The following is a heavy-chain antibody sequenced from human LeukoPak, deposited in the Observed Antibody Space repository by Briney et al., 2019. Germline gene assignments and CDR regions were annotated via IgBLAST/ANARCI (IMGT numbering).Heavy chain of an antibody. J-gene: IGHJ4*02. CDR3: ARDAGGNLDRIAVAGRFGH. D-gene: IGHD6-19*01. CDR1: GYTYTSYY. V-gene: IGHV1-46*01. Sequence: ASVTVSCKASGYTYTSYYMHWVRQAPGQGLVWMGIINPSGGSTSYAQKFQGRVTMTRDTSTSTVYMELSSLRSEDTAVYYCARDAGGNLDRIAVAGRFGHWGQGTLVTVSS. CDR2: INPSGGST.